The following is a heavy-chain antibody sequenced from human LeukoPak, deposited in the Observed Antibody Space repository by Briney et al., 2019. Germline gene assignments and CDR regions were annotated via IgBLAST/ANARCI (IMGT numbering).Heavy chain of an antibody. CDR3: ASAQYYYDSSGYYYY. V-gene: IGHV4-34*01. CDR2: INHSGST. J-gene: IGHJ4*02. D-gene: IGHD3-22*01. CDR1: GGSFSGYY. Sequence: PSETLSLTCAVYGGSFSGYYWSWIRQPPGKGLEWIGEINHSGSTNYNPSLKSRVTISVDTSKNQFSLKLSSVTAADTAVYYCASAQYYYDSSGYYYYWGQGTLVTVSS.